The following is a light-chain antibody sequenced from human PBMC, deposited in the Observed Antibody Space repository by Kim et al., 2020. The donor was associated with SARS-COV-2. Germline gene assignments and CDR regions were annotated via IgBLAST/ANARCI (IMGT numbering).Light chain of an antibody. CDR3: QQSYTSPYT. CDR2: AAS. V-gene: IGKV1-39*01. J-gene: IGKJ2*01. CDR1: QTISTF. Sequence: DIQTTQSPSSLSVSVGDRVTITCRASQTISTFVNWYQQKAGKAPELLIYAASTLQTGVPSRFSGSGSGSDFTLAITSLQLEDLASYYCQQSYTSPYTFGQGTKLEIK.